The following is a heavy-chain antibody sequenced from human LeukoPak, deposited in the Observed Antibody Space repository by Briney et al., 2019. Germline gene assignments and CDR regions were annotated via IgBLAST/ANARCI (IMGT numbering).Heavy chain of an antibody. Sequence: GGSLRLSCAASGFTFSSQGMHWVRQAPGKGLEWVAVISYDGSNKYYADSVKGQFTISRDNSKNTLYLQMNSLRAEDTAVYYCARGNPRYDAFDIWSQGTMVTVSS. CDR1: GFTFSSQG. V-gene: IGHV3-30*03. CDR3: ARGNPRYDAFDI. J-gene: IGHJ3*02. CDR2: ISYDGSNK.